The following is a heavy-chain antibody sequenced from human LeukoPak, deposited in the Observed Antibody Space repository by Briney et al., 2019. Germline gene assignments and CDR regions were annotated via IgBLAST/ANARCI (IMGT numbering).Heavy chain of an antibody. CDR3: ARGAQLGDSSGYDSDY. CDR2: INPSSGGT. Sequence: ASVKVSCKASGYTFTGYYMHWVRQAPGQGLEWMGWINPSSGGTNYAQKFQGRVTMTRDTSISTAYMELSRLRSDDTAVYYCARGAQLGDSSGYDSDYWGQGTLVTVSS. CDR1: GYTFTGYY. D-gene: IGHD3-22*01. J-gene: IGHJ4*02. V-gene: IGHV1-2*02.